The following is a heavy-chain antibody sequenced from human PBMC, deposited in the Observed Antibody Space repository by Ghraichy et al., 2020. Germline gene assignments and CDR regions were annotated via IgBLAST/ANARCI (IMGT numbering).Heavy chain of an antibody. CDR2: IYYSGST. CDR1: GGSISSSSYY. CDR3: ARHAYDFWSGTKGWFDP. D-gene: IGHD3-3*01. Sequence: SETLSLTCTVSGGSISSSSYYWGWIRQPPGKGLEWIGSIYYSGSTYYNPSLKSRVTISVDTSKNQFSLKLSSVTAADTAVYYCARHAYDFWSGTKGWFDPWGQGTLVTVSS. J-gene: IGHJ5*02. V-gene: IGHV4-39*01.